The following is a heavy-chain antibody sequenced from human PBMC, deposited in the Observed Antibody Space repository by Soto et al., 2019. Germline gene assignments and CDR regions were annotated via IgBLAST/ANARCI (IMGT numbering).Heavy chain of an antibody. V-gene: IGHV3-21*01. J-gene: IGHJ4*02. D-gene: IGHD1-26*01. CDR3: ARDKQWELQGADY. CDR2: ISSSSSYI. CDR1: GFTFSSYA. Sequence: EVQLVESGGGLVKPGGSLRLSCAASGFTFSSYAMNWVRLAPGKGLEWVSSISSSSSYIYYADSVKGRFTISRDNAKNSLYLQMNSLRAEDTALYYCARDKQWELQGADYWGQGALVTVSS.